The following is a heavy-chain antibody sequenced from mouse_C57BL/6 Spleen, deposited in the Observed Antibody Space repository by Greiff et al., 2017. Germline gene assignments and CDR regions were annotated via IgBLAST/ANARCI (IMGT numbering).Heavy chain of an antibody. CDR3: ARSHYGSSGGFAY. D-gene: IGHD1-1*01. CDR1: GFTFSDYG. CDR2: ISSGSSTI. J-gene: IGHJ3*01. Sequence: EVKLVESGGGLVKPGGSLKLSCAASGFTFSDYGMHWVRQAPEKGLEWVAYISSGSSTIYYADTVKGRFTISRATATNTLFLQMTSLTSEDTAMYYCARSHYGSSGGFAYWGQGTLVTVSA. V-gene: IGHV5-17*01.